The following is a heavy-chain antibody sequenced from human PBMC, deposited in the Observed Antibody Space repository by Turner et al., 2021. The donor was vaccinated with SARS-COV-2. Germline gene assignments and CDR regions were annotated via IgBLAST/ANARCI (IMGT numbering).Heavy chain of an antibody. CDR2: IYQSGST. D-gene: IGHD3-9*01. V-gene: IGHV4-34*01. Sequence: QVQLQQWGAGLLKPSETLSLTCAVYGGSFSGYYWSWIRQPPGKGLEWIGEIYQSGSTNHNPSLKRRVTISVDTSKNQFSLKLSSVTAADTAVYYCARSWGGILTGYSFDPWGQGTLVTVSS. CDR3: ARSWGGILTGYSFDP. CDR1: GGSFSGYY. J-gene: IGHJ5*02.